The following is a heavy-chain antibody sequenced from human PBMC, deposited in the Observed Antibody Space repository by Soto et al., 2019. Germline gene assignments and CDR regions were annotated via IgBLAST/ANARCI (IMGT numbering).Heavy chain of an antibody. J-gene: IGHJ3*01. CDR3: ARAAWTTETNRLNDVFDV. CDR2: INPNGGST. Sequence: QVQLVQSGAEVKKPGASVRVSCKASGYTFTNYYIDWVRQAPGQGLEWMGIINPNGGSTTYVQKFQGRVTMTRDTSTSTVYMELSSLRSEDTAVYYWARAAWTTETNRLNDVFDVWGQGTMVTVSS. D-gene: IGHD4-4*01. CDR1: GYTFTNYY. V-gene: IGHV1-46*03.